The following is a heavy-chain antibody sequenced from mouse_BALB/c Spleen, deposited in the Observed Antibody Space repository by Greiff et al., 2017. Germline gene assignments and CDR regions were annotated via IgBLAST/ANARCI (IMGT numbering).Heavy chain of an antibody. V-gene: IGHV3-2*02. Sequence: EVKLVESGPGLVKPSQSLSLTCTVTGYSITSDYAWNWIRQFPGNKLEWMGYISYSGSTSYNPSLKSRISITRDTSKNQFFLQLNSVTTEDTATYYCARRSTMITTYYFDYWGQGTTLTVSS. D-gene: IGHD2-4*01. J-gene: IGHJ2*01. CDR1: GYSITSDYA. CDR2: ISYSGST. CDR3: ARRSTMITTYYFDY.